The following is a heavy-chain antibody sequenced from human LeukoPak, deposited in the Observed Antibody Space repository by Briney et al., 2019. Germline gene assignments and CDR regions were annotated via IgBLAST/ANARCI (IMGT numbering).Heavy chain of an antibody. D-gene: IGHD1-7*01. V-gene: IGHV4-39*07. CDR3: TRDVNTGGGTFDC. J-gene: IGHJ4*02. CDR2: IYYSGST. Sequence: KTSETLSLTCTVSGGSISSSSYYWGWIRQPPGKGLEWIGSIYYSGSTYYTPSLRSRVTISVDTSKNQFSLKLSSVTAADTAVYYCTRDVNTGGGTFDCWGQGTLVTVSS. CDR1: GGSISSSSYY.